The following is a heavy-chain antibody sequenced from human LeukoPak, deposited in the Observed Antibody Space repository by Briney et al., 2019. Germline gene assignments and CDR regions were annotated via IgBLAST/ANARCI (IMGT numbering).Heavy chain of an antibody. D-gene: IGHD2-21*02. CDR1: GLTFDSYA. CDR3: VKEKLAYCGGDCFGEYFQD. Sequence: PGGSLRLSCAAAGLTFDSYAMSWVRQAPGKGLEWISVISGSGGRTSYADSVKGRFIISRNNSKNKLHLQMHSLRAEDTAVYYCVKEKLAYCGGDCFGEYFQDWGQGTLVTVSS. V-gene: IGHV3-23*01. J-gene: IGHJ1*01. CDR2: ISGSGGRT.